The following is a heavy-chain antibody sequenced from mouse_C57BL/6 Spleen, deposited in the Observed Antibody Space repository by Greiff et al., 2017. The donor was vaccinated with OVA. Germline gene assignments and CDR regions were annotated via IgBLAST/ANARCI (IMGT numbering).Heavy chain of an antibody. CDR2: ISYDGSN. J-gene: IGHJ3*01. CDR3: VSRGDYGYDWFAY. D-gene: IGHD2-2*01. V-gene: IGHV3-6*01. Sequence: EVKLMESGPGLVKPSQSLSLTCSVTGYSITSGYYWNWIRQFPGNKLEWMGYISYDGSNNYNPSLKNRISITRDTSKNQFFLKLNSVTTEDTATYYCVSRGDYGYDWFAYWGQGTLVTVSA. CDR1: GYSITSGYY.